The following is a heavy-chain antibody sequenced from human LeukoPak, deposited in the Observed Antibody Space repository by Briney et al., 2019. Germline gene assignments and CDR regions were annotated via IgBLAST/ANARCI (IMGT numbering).Heavy chain of an antibody. CDR1: GFTFSSYA. CDR2: ISGSGGST. CDR3: AKGDIVVVPAAGFDP. D-gene: IGHD2-2*01. J-gene: IGHJ5*02. V-gene: IGHV3-23*01. Sequence: GGSLRLSCAASGFTFSSYAMSCVRQAPGKGLEWVSAISGSGGSTYYADSVKGRFTISRDNSKNTLYLQMNSLRAEDTAVYYCAKGDIVVVPAAGFDPWGQGTLVTVSS.